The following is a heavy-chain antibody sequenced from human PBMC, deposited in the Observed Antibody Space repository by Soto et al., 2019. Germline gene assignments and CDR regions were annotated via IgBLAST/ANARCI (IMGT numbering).Heavy chain of an antibody. CDR3: VHDAPAYGMDV. CDR1: GGSISSGGYY. D-gene: IGHD2-2*01. V-gene: IGHV4-31*03. CDR2: IYYSGST. J-gene: IGHJ6*02. Sequence: SETLSLTCTVSGGSISSGGYYWSWIRQHPGKGLEWIGYIYYSGSTYYNPSLKSRVTISVDTSKNQFSLKLSSVTAADTAVYYCVHDAPAYGMDVWGQGTTVTVSS.